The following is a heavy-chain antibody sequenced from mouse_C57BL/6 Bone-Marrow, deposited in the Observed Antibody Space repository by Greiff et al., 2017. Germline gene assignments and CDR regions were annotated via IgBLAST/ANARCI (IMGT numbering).Heavy chain of an antibody. D-gene: IGHD1-1*01. CDR1: GYTFTSYW. V-gene: IGHV1-69*01. Sequence: QVQLQQPGAELVMPGASVKLSCKASGYTFTSYWMHWVKQRPGQGLEWIGEIDPSDSYTNYNQKFKGKSTLTVDKSSSTAYMQLSSLTSEDAAVYYCARTPLYYGSSDSYFDVWGTGTTVTVSS. CDR2: IDPSDSYT. J-gene: IGHJ1*03. CDR3: ARTPLYYGSSDSYFDV.